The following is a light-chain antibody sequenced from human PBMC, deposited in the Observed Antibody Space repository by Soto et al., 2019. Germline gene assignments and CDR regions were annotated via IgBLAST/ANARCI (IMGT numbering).Light chain of an antibody. CDR2: GAS. Sequence: EIVLTQSPGTLSLSPGDRATLSCTASQTVNSADLAWYQQRTGQAPRLLIFGASGRATGIPDRFSGSGSGTDFTLTISRLEPEDFAVYYCQQYVSSRLIFGGGTKVEVK. CDR1: QTVNSAD. CDR3: QQYVSSRLI. J-gene: IGKJ4*01. V-gene: IGKV3-20*01.